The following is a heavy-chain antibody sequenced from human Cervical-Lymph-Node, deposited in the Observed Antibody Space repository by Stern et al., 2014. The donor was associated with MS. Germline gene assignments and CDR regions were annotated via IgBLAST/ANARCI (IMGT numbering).Heavy chain of an antibody. D-gene: IGHD2-15*01. CDR1: GLSVSTDGVG. CDR3: AHSLRRRNCSGGRCYYFDY. V-gene: IGHV2-5*02. CDR2: IYWDDGK. J-gene: IGHJ4*02. Sequence: QVTLKESGPTLLKPTQTLTLTCTLSGLSVSTDGVGVGWIRQPPGKDLEWLTIIYWDDGKRYNPSIKSRLAIAKDTAKSQGVVTMTNMDPVDTSTYYCAHSLRRRNCSGGRCYYFDYWGQGTLVTVSS.